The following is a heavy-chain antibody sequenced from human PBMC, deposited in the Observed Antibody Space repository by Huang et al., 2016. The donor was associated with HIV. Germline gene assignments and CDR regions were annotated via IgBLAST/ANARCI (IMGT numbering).Heavy chain of an antibody. Sequence: EVQLLESGGGLVQPGGSLRLSCAASGFTFNSYAMSWFRQAPGKGLEWVSAIIGTGNTSYYADSVKGRFTISRDNARNTLYLQLNSLRPDDTAIYYCAKVRGSGSFYNDNWGQGTLVTVSS. V-gene: IGHV3-23*01. CDR1: GFTFNSYA. J-gene: IGHJ4*02. CDR2: IIGTGNTS. D-gene: IGHD3-10*01. CDR3: AKVRGSGSFYNDN.